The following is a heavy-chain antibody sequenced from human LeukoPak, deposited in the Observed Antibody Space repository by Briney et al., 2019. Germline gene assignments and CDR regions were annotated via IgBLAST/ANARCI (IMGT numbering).Heavy chain of an antibody. V-gene: IGHV3-48*03. CDR3: AKDSYYGSGYDY. Sequence: GGSLRLSCAASGFTFSNYEMNWVRRAPGKGLEWVSYIRSSGSTIYYADSVKGRFTISRDNAKNSLYLQMNSLRVEDTAVYYCAKDSYYGSGYDYWGQGTLVTVSS. J-gene: IGHJ4*02. CDR2: IRSSGSTI. D-gene: IGHD3-10*01. CDR1: GFTFSNYE.